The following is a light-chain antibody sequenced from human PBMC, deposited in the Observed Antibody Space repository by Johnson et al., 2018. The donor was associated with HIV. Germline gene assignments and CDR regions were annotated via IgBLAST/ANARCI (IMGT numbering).Light chain of an antibody. Sequence: QSVLTQPPSVSAAPGQKVTISCSGSNSNIGNNYVSWYQQFPGTSPKLLIYENNKRPSGIPDRFSGSKSGTSATLGITGLQTGDEADYYCETWDSSLSACFGTGTKVTVL. J-gene: IGLJ1*01. CDR3: ETWDSSLSAC. V-gene: IGLV1-51*02. CDR1: NSNIGNNY. CDR2: ENN.